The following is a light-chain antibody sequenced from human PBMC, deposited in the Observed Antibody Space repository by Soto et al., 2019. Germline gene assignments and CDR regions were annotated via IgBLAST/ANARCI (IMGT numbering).Light chain of an antibody. V-gene: IGKV1-5*03. CDR2: KAS. Sequence: DIQMTQSPSTLSASVGDRVTITCRASESISSWLAWYQQKPGKAPKLLIYKASNLESGVPSRFSGSGFGTEFTLTISSLQPDDFATYYCQQYNSDWTFGQGTKVEIK. CDR3: QQYNSDWT. J-gene: IGKJ1*01. CDR1: ESISSW.